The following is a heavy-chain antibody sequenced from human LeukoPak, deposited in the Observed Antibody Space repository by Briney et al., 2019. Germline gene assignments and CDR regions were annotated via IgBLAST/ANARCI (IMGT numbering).Heavy chain of an antibody. CDR3: ARGGLVVAADFDY. CDR1: GGSISSYY. D-gene: IGHD2-15*01. CDR2: IYYSGST. Sequence: PSETLSLTCTVSGGSISSYYWSWIRQPPGKGLEWIGYIYYSGSTNYNPSLKSRVTISVDTSKNQFSLKLSSVTAADTAVYYCARGGLVVAADFDYWGQGTLVTVSS. V-gene: IGHV4-59*12. J-gene: IGHJ4*02.